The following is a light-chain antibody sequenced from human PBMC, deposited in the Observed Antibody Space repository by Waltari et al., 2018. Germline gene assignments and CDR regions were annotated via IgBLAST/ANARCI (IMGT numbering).Light chain of an antibody. CDR2: EVS. CDR1: SSDVGSYNL. CDR3: CSYAGSSTPYV. Sequence: QSALTQPASVSGSPGQSTTISCPRTSSDVGSYNLVSWYRQHPGKAPKLLIYEVSKRPSGVSNRFSGSKSGNAASLTISGLQAEDEADYYCCSYAGSSTPYVFGTGTKVTVL. V-gene: IGLV2-23*02. J-gene: IGLJ1*01.